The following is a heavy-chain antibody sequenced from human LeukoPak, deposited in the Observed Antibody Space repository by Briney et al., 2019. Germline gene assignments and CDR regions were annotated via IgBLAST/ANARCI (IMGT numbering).Heavy chain of an antibody. V-gene: IGHV1-2*02. CDR2: INPNTGDT. J-gene: IGHJ4*02. D-gene: IGHD1-26*01. CDR1: GYSFTRYY. Sequence: GASVRVSCKASGYSFTRYYVQWVRQAPGQGLEWVGWINPNTGDTNYAQTFQGRVTMTRDTSVSTAYMELGGLRFDDTAVYHCATDEGGWGQGTLVTVSS. CDR3: ATDEGG.